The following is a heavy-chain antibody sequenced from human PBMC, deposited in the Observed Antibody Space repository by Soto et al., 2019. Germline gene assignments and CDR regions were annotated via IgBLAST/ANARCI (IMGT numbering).Heavy chain of an antibody. V-gene: IGHV3-15*07. D-gene: IGHD4-17*01. CDR2: IKSKTDGGTT. CDR1: GFTFSNAW. J-gene: IGHJ3*02. Sequence: EVQLVESGGGLVKPGGSLRLSCAASGFTFSNAWMNWVRQAPGKGLEWVGRIKSKTDGGTTDYAAPVKGRFTISRDDSKNTLYLQMNSLKTEDTAVYYCTTDWEMGTTVTNDAFDIWGQGTMVTVSS. CDR3: TTDWEMGTTVTNDAFDI.